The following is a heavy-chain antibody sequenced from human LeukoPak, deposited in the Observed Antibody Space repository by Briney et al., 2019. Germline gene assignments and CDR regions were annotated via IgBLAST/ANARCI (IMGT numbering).Heavy chain of an antibody. CDR3: ARGSRKYSSSWYPDY. Sequence: SVKVSCKASGGTFSSYAISWVRQAPGQGLEWMGGIIPIFGTANYAQKFQGRVTITADESTSTAYMELSSLRSEDTAVYYCARGSRKYSSSWYPDYWGQGTLVTVSS. CDR2: IIPIFGTA. J-gene: IGHJ4*02. V-gene: IGHV1-69*01. D-gene: IGHD6-13*01. CDR1: GGTFSSYA.